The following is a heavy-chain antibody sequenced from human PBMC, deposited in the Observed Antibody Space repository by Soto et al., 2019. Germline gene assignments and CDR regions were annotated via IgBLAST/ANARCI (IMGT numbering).Heavy chain of an antibody. V-gene: IGHV3-7*05. CDR1: GFIFGNYW. Sequence: GGSLRLSCAASGFIFGNYWMTWVRQAPGKGLESVANIKHDGSEKYYVDSVRGRFTISRDNAKNSLFLQMNSLRVDDTAVYYCTRQVRESLYWGQGTLVTVSS. CDR2: IKHDGSEK. J-gene: IGHJ4*02. CDR3: TRQVRESLY.